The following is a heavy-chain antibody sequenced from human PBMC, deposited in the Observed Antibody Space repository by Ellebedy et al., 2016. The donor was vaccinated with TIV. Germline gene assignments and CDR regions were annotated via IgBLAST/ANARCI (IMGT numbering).Heavy chain of an antibody. J-gene: IGHJ4*02. CDR1: GFTFYSHD. CDR2: NSGGCYST. D-gene: IGHD3-10*01. CDR3: AKVNWFGESRKTGDY. Sequence: GESLKISCATSGFTFYSHDVNWVRQAPGKGLEWVSGNSGGCYSTYYADSVKGRFTVSSDKSKNMLYLQMNSLRVEDTAVYYCAKVNWFGESRKTGDYWGQGTLVTVSS. V-gene: IGHV3-23*01.